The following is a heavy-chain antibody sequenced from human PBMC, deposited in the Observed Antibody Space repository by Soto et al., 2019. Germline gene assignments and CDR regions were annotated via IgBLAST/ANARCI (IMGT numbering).Heavy chain of an antibody. CDR1: GYSFSSHA. V-gene: IGHV1-69*06. CDR3: VSGGALSTSWYWGDGLDS. Sequence: QVQLEQSGSEVKKSGSSVKVSCKASGYSFSSHAITWVRQAPGQGLEWMGGIIPVFGTPSYAQKFQGRVTISADKSTNTSYLELRSLRSEDTAVYYCVSGGALSTSWYWGDGLDSWGQGTQVTVSS. J-gene: IGHJ4*02. CDR2: IIPVFGTP. D-gene: IGHD6-13*01.